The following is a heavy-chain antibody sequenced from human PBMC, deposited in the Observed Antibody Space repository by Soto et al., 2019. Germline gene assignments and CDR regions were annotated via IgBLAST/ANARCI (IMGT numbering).Heavy chain of an antibody. V-gene: IGHV3-73*01. CDR1: GFTFSGSA. J-gene: IGHJ6*02. D-gene: IGHD1-1*01. Sequence: GGSLRLSCAASGFTFSGSAVHWVRQASGKGLEWVGRIRSKANSYATAYAASVKGRFTVSRDDSKNTAYLQMNSLKTEDAAVNYCTRREVLDDGMDVWGQGTTVTVSS. CDR3: TRREVLDDGMDV. CDR2: IRSKANSYAT.